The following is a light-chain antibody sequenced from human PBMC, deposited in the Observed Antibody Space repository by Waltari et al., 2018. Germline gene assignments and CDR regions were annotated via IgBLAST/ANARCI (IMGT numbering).Light chain of an antibody. CDR1: SSNIGRFSY. CDR2: EVN. V-gene: IGLV2-11*01. CDR3: CSYAGSDIFYV. J-gene: IGLJ1*01. Sequence: QSALTQPHSVSGSPGQSVTISCTGTSSNIGRFSYVSWYQKHPGKAPKLLSFEVNKRPAGVPARFSGSKSGNTASLTISGLQPDDEADYYCCSYAGSDIFYVFGTGTKVTVL.